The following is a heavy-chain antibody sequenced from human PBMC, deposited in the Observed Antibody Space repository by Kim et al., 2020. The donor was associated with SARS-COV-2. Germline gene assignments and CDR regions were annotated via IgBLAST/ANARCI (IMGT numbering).Heavy chain of an antibody. Sequence: SRVTISVDTSKNQFSLKLSSVTAADTAVYYCARDLAYYYDSSATRYGMDVWGQGTTVTVSS. J-gene: IGHJ6*02. D-gene: IGHD3-22*01. CDR3: ARDLAYYYDSSATRYGMDV. V-gene: IGHV4-34*01.